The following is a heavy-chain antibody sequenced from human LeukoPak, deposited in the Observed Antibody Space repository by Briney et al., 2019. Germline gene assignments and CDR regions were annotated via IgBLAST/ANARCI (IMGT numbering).Heavy chain of an antibody. Sequence: PGGSLRLSCAASGFISSGFWMNWVRQAPGKGLTWVAGIDSDGSTTNYADSVKGRFTISRDNAKNTLYLQMNTLRAEDTAVYYCTKSNWFDPWGQGTLVTVSS. V-gene: IGHV3-74*01. CDR1: GFISSGFW. CDR2: IDSDGSTT. CDR3: TKSNWFDP. J-gene: IGHJ5*02.